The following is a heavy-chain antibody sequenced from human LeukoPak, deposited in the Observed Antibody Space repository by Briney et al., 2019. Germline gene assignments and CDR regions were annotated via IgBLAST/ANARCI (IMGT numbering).Heavy chain of an antibody. Sequence: SVKVSCKASGGTFSSYAISWVRQAPGQGLEWMGRIIPILGIANYAQKFQGRVTITADKSTSTAYMELSSLRSEDTAVYYCARVVDDSRTDYFDYWGQGTLVTVSS. J-gene: IGHJ4*02. V-gene: IGHV1-69*04. CDR1: GGTFSSYA. D-gene: IGHD3-22*01. CDR3: ARVVDDSRTDYFDY. CDR2: IIPILGIA.